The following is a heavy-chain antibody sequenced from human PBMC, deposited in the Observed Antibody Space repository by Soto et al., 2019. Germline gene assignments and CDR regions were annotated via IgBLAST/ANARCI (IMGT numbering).Heavy chain of an antibody. Sequence: PSETLSLTCTVSGGSISSYYWSWIRQPPGKGLEWIGYIYYSGSTNYNPSLKSRVTISVDTSKNQFSLKLSSVTAADTAVYYCARVYDYYDSSGYYSEYYFDEWGQRTLVTVSS. J-gene: IGHJ4*02. V-gene: IGHV4-59*01. CDR1: GGSISSYY. D-gene: IGHD3-22*01. CDR2: IYYSGST. CDR3: ARVYDYYDSSGYYSEYYFDE.